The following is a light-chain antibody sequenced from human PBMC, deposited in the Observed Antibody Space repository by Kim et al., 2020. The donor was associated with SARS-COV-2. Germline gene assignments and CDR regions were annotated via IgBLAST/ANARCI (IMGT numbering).Light chain of an antibody. CDR1: QSVSSN. CDR3: QQRANWPIT. CDR2: DAS. V-gene: IGKV3-11*01. J-gene: IGKJ5*01. Sequence: LPPGERATLTCRASQSVSSNLALYQQKPGQAPRLLIYDASNRATGIPARFSGSGSGTDFTLTISSLEPEDFAVYYCQQRANWPITFGQGTRLEIK.